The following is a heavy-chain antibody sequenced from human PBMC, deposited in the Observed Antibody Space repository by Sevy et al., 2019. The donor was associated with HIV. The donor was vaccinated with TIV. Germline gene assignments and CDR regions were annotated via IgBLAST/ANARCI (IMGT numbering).Heavy chain of an antibody. J-gene: IGHJ4*02. D-gene: IGHD1-26*01. V-gene: IGHV3-49*04. CDR1: GFIFGDYA. CDR3: TRDKGAQSIFDY. CDR2: LKHRAYGGTV. Sequence: GGSLRLSCTASGFIFGDYAMSWVRQAPGKGLEWVAFLKHRAYGGTVDYAASVKGRFTISRDDSKSVAHLQMNDVKTKDTAIYYCTRDKGAQSIFDYWRPGALVTLSS.